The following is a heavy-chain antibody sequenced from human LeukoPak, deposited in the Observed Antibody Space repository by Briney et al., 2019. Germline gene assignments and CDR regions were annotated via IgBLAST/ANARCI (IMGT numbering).Heavy chain of an antibody. J-gene: IGHJ5*02. V-gene: IGHV4-39*01. CDR3: ARHILSITIFGVVGLGFDP. CDR2: IYYSGST. D-gene: IGHD3-3*01. CDR1: GGSISSSSYY. Sequence: SETLSLTCTVSGGSISSSSYYWGRIRQPPRKGLEWIGSIYYSGSTYYNPSLKSRVTISVDTSKNQFSLKLSSVTAADTAVYYCARHILSITIFGVVGLGFDPWGQGTLVTVSS.